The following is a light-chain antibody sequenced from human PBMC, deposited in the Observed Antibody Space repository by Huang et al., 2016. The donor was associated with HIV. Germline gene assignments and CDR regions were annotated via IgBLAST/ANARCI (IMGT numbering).Light chain of an antibody. CDR2: LGS. CDR3: MQALQIPWT. CDR1: QNLLHSNGYNY. V-gene: IGKV2-28*01. Sequence: DIVMTQSPLSLPVTPGEPASISCRSSQNLLHSNGYNYLDWYLQKTGQSPQLLIYLGSNRASGVPDRFSGSGSGTDFTLKINRVEAEDVGVYYCMQALQIPWTFGQGTKVEI. J-gene: IGKJ1*01.